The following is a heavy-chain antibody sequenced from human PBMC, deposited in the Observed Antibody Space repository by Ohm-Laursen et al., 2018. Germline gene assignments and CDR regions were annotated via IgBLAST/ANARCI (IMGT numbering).Heavy chain of an antibody. CDR3: ARGDGDYPDY. J-gene: IGHJ4*02. CDR1: GGSFSGYD. D-gene: IGHD4-17*01. CDR2: INHIGRT. V-gene: IGHV4-34*01. Sequence: SQTLSLTCAVYGGSFSGYDWSWIRQPPGKGLEWIGEINHIGRTNYNPSLKSRVTISVDTSKNQFSLKLSSVTAADTAVYYCARGDGDYPDYWGQGTLVTVSS.